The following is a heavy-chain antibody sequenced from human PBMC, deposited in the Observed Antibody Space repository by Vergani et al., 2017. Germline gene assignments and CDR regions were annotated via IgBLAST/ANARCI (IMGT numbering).Heavy chain of an antibody. CDR1: FDSIRNLY. CDR2: IHFSENT. Sequence: QVQLQESGPGLVKSSETLSLTCSVSFDSIRNLYCNWIRQPPGKGLEWIGYIHFSENTNYNPSLKTRVTIYVDTSKNQFSLTLTSVTAADTAVYYCASDTRSGQRADRWGQGILVTVTS. J-gene: IGHJ5*02. CDR3: ASDTRSGQRADR. D-gene: IGHD6-19*01. V-gene: IGHV4-59*11.